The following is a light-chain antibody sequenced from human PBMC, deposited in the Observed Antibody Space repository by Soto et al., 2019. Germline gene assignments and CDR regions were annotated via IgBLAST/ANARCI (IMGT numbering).Light chain of an antibody. CDR1: KLGDKY. V-gene: IGLV3-1*01. Sequence: SYELTQPSSVSVSPGQTANITCSGDKLGDKYACWYQQKPGQSPVLVIYQDSKRPSGIPERFSGSNSGNTATLTISGTQAMDEADYYCQAWDSSTGVVFGGGTKLTVL. CDR2: QDS. CDR3: QAWDSSTGVV. J-gene: IGLJ3*02.